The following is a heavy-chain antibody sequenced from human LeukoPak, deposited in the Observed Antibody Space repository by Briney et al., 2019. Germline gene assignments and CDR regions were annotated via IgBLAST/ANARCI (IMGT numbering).Heavy chain of an antibody. J-gene: IGHJ6*02. CDR1: GFSFITYC. Sequence: PGGSLRLSCAASGFSFITYCMSWVRQAPGKGLEWVAKIEEDGGEKYYVDSVKGRFTISRDNAKSSLYLQMHSLRVEDTAVYYCVRDRWDYVWESYRYERDYYGMDVWGQGTTVTVSS. D-gene: IGHD3-16*02. CDR3: VRDRWDYVWESYRYERDYYGMDV. V-gene: IGHV3-7*01. CDR2: IEEDGGEK.